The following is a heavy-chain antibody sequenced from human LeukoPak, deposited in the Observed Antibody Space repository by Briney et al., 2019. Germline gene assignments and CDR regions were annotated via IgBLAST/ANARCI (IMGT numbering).Heavy chain of an antibody. J-gene: IGHJ6*03. CDR2: ISWNSGSI. Sequence: PGRSLRLSCAASGFTFDDYAMHWVRQAPGKGLEWVSGISWNSGSIGYADSVKGRFTISRDNAKNSLYLQMNSLRAEDTAVYYCARDIVATTSNYYMDVWGKGTTVTVSS. D-gene: IGHD5-12*01. V-gene: IGHV3-9*01. CDR1: GFTFDDYA. CDR3: ARDIVATTSNYYMDV.